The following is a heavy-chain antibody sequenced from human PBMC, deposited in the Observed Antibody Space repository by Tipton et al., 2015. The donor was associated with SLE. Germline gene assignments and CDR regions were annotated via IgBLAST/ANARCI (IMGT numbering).Heavy chain of an antibody. CDR1: GGSISSGGYY. CDR2: IYYSGST. D-gene: IGHD1-26*01. CDR3: ARGGIVGAACFDY. J-gene: IGHJ4*02. V-gene: IGHV4-31*03. Sequence: TLSLTCTVSGGSISSGGYYWSWIRQHPGKGLEWIGYIYYSGSTYYNPSLKSRVTISVDTSKNQFSLKLSSVTAADTAVYYCARGGIVGAACFDYWGQGTLVTVSS.